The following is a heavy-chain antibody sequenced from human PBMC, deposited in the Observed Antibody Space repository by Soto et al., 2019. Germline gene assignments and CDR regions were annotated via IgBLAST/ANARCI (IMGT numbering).Heavy chain of an antibody. V-gene: IGHV1-69*01. D-gene: IGHD6-13*01. CDR1: GGTFSRYA. Sequence: QVQLVQSGAEVKKPGSSVKVSCKASGGTFSRYAISWVRQAPGQGLEWMGGIIPIFGTANYAQKFQGRVTITADESTSTAYMELSSLRSEDTAVYYCARGSAALNYYYCGLDVWGQGATVTVS. J-gene: IGHJ6*02. CDR2: IIPIFGTA. CDR3: ARGSAALNYYYCGLDV.